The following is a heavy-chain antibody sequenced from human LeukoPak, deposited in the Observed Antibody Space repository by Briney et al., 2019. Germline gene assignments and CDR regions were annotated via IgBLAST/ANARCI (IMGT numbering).Heavy chain of an antibody. V-gene: IGHV1-2*02. Sequence: ASVKVSCKASGYTFTGYYMHWMLQAPGQGLEWMGWINPNSGETKYAQKFQGRVTMTRDTSISTAYMELSRLRSDETAVYYCGTLLSNAAFDYWGQGTLVTVSS. CDR1: GYTFTGYY. CDR2: INPNSGET. CDR3: GTLLSNAAFDY. D-gene: IGHD6-25*01. J-gene: IGHJ4*02.